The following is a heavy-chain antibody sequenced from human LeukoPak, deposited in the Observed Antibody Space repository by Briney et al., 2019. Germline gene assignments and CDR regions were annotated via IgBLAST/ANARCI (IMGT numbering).Heavy chain of an antibody. V-gene: IGHV4-61*02. CDR2: IYTSGST. Sequence: SETLSLTCTVSGGSISSGSYYWSWIRQPAGKGLEWIGRIYTSGSTNYNPSLKSRVTISVDTYKNQFSLKLSSVTAADTAVYYCARDSSSWSFDYWGQGTLVTVSS. J-gene: IGHJ4*02. CDR3: ARDSSSWSFDY. CDR1: GGSISSGSYY. D-gene: IGHD6-13*01.